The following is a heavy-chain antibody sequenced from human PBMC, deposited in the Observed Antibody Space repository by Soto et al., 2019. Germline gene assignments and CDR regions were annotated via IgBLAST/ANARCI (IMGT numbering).Heavy chain of an antibody. CDR1: GYTFTSYD. D-gene: IGHD2-21*02. V-gene: IGHV1-8*01. CDR3: ARASYCGGDCYFPSDAFDI. CDR2: MNPNSGNT. J-gene: IGHJ3*02. Sequence: QVQLVQSGAEVKKPGASVKVSCKASGYTFTSYDINWVRRATGQVHAWMGWMNPNSGNTGYAQKFQGRVTMTRNTSISTAYMELSRLRSEDTAVYYCARASYCGGDCYFPSDAFDIWGQGTMVPVSS.